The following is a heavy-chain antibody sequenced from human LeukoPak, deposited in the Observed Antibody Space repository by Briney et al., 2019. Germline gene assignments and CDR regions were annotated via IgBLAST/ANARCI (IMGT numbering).Heavy chain of an antibody. Sequence: GGSLRLSCAVSGFTFSTYTMNWVRQAPGKGLEWVSSISSSSNYIYYADSVRGRFTISRDNAKNSLYLQLNSLRVEDTAVYYCARDRWGYSYGGDWGQGTLVTVSS. J-gene: IGHJ4*02. CDR1: GFTFSTYT. CDR3: ARDRWGYSYGGD. CDR2: ISSSSNYI. V-gene: IGHV3-21*01. D-gene: IGHD5-18*01.